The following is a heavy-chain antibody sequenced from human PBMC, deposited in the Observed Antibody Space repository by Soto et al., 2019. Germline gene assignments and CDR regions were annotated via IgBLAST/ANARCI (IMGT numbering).Heavy chain of an antibody. CDR3: ARGRLDVDMGSYDMDV. CDR2: IIPIFGTA. D-gene: IGHD5-12*01. J-gene: IGHJ6*02. CDR1: GGTFSSYA. V-gene: IGHV1-69*01. Sequence: QVQLVQSGAEVKKPGSSVKVSCKASGGTFSSYAISWVRQAPGQGLEWMGGIIPIFGTANYAQKFQGRVTITADESTSNAYMELSSLRSEDKAVYYCARGRLDVDMGSYDMDVWGQGTTVTVSS.